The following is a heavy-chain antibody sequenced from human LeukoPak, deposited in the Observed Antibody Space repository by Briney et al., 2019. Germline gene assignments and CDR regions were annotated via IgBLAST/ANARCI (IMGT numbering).Heavy chain of an antibody. V-gene: IGHV4-31*03. CDR2: IYYSGST. CDR1: GGSISSCGYS. D-gene: IGHD6-19*01. CDR3: AREPAVAGTGHYFDY. J-gene: IGHJ4*02. Sequence: SETLSLTCTVSGGSISSCGYSWSWIPPHPGKGLVWFGYIYYSGSTYYNPSLKSRVTISVDTSKNQFSLKLSSVTAADTAVYYCAREPAVAGTGHYFDYWGQGTLVTVSS.